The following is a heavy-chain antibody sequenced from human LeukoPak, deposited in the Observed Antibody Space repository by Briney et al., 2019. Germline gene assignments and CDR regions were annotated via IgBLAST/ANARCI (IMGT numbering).Heavy chain of an antibody. D-gene: IGHD5-24*01. CDR1: GFTFSNYW. V-gene: IGHV3-7*03. CDR3: ARRDAMDV. CDR2: INRDGSER. J-gene: IGHJ6*02. Sequence: GGSLRLSCAASGFTFSNYWMTWVRQAPGKGLEWVTNINRDGSERYYVDSVKGRFTISRDDAKSSLYLQMNSLRAEDTAVYYCARRDAMDVWGQGTTVIVFS.